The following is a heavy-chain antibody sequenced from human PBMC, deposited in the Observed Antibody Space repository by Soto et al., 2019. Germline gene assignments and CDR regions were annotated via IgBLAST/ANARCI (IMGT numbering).Heavy chain of an antibody. D-gene: IGHD3-3*01. Sequence: EVQLVESGGGLVQPGGSLRLSCAASGFTFSDFWMTWVRQAPGKGPEWLTNIKQDGSEKYSLDSVKGRFTISRDNAKNSLYLQMNSLGAEDTAVYYCARVNKYYGDYYYTDVWGKGTTVTVSS. V-gene: IGHV3-7*01. CDR2: IKQDGSEK. J-gene: IGHJ6*03. CDR3: ARVNKYYGDYYYTDV. CDR1: GFTFSDFW.